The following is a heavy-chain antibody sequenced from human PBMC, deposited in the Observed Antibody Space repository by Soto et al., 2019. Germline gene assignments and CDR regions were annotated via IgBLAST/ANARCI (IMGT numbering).Heavy chain of an antibody. CDR2: IYWDDDK. CDR3: AHRRIGVSQWNYGDFDY. D-gene: IGHD1-7*01. CDR1: GFSLGTSGVG. Sequence: SGPTLVNPTQTLTLTCTFSGFSLGTSGVGVGWVRQPPGKALEWLVIIYWDDDKRYSPFLRNRLTITKDTSKNQVVLTMTNVDPVGTATYFCAHRRIGVSQWNYGDFDYWGQGILVTVSS. V-gene: IGHV2-5*02. J-gene: IGHJ4*02.